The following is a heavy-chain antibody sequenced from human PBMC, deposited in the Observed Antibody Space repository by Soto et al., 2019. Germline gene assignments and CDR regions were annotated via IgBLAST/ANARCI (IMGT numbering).Heavy chain of an antibody. CDR1: GFIFSDYG. D-gene: IGHD3-10*01. J-gene: IGHJ4*02. Sequence: QVQLVESGGGVVQPGRSLRLSCAASGFIFSDYGMHWVRQAPGKGLERVAVIWYDGSNKYYADSVKGRFTISTDNSKDALYLQMNSLRGEDRAVYYCASARLDAYGEVKWGQGTVVTVSS. CDR2: IWYDGSNK. V-gene: IGHV3-33*01. CDR3: ASARLDAYGEVK.